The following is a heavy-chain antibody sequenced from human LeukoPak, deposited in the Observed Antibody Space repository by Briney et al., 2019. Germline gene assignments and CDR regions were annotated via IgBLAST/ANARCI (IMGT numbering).Heavy chain of an antibody. V-gene: IGHV3-9*01. Sequence: PGGSLRLSCAASGFTFQQYAIHWVRQVPGKGLEWVSGINWSSAKIGYADSVKGRFTISRDNAKNSVFLQMNSLRAEGTALYYCAKDKAPLYSGYDWDLDFWGQGTLVTVSS. CDR1: GFTFQQYA. J-gene: IGHJ4*02. D-gene: IGHD5-12*01. CDR3: AKDKAPLYSGYDWDLDF. CDR2: INWSSAKI.